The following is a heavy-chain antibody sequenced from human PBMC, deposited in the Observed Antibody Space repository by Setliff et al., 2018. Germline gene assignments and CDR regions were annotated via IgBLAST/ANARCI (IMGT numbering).Heavy chain of an antibody. D-gene: IGHD3-22*01. J-gene: IGHJ4*02. CDR1: GYTFTNYG. CDR2: INKYSFKT. V-gene: IGHV1-18*01. CDR3: ARINFYVSSGYYYAPDY. Sequence: ASVKVSCKTSGYTFTNYGITWVRQAPGQGHEWMGGINKYSFKTNYPQKFLGRVTVTTDTSTGTAYMELGSLTSDDTAIYYCARINFYVSSGYYYAPDYWGPGTLVTVSS.